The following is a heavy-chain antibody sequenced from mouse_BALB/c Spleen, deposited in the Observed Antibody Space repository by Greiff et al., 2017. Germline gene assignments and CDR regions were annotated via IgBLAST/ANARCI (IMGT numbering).Heavy chain of an antibody. CDR1: GFTFSNYW. CDR2: IRLKSNNYAT. CDR3: TRNYGSSSSFDY. Sequence: EVKVEESGGGLVQPGGSMKLSCVASGFTFSNYWMNWVRQSPEKGLEWVAEIRLKSNNYATHYAESVKGRFTISRDDSKSSVYLQMNNLRAEDTGIYYCTRNYGSSSSFDYWGQGTTLTVSS. J-gene: IGHJ2*01. V-gene: IGHV6-6*02. D-gene: IGHD1-1*01.